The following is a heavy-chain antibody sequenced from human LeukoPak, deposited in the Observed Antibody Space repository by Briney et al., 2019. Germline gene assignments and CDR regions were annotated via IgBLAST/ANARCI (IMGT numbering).Heavy chain of an antibody. Sequence: GGSLRLSCAVSGFTVSSSYMSWVRQAPGKGLEWVSIIYTGGSTYCADSVKGRFTISRDNSKNTLYLQINSLRDDDTAVYYCVRDSYGTSWGQGTLVTVSS. D-gene: IGHD3-16*01. V-gene: IGHV3-66*01. CDR3: VRDSYGTS. CDR2: IYTGGST. J-gene: IGHJ4*02. CDR1: GFTVSSSY.